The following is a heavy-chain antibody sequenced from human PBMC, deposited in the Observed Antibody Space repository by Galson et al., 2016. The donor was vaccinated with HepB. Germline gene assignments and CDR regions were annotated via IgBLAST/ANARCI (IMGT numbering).Heavy chain of an antibody. D-gene: IGHD3-16*01. V-gene: IGHV3-74*01. CDR2: INSDGSTT. CDR1: GFTFSRYW. CDR3: ARGGGKHGPLNY. J-gene: IGHJ4*02. Sequence: SLRLSCAASGFTFSRYWMHWVRQAAGKGLVWVSRINSDGSTTSYADSVKGRFTISRDNAKNTLYLQMNGLRAEDTAVYYCARGGGKHGPLNYWGQGTLVTVSS.